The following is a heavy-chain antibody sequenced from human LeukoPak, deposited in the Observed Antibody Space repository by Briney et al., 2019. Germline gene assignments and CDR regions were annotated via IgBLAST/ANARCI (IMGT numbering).Heavy chain of an antibody. CDR2: IYYSGST. CDR1: GGSVSSYY. V-gene: IGHV4-59*08. J-gene: IGHJ3*02. D-gene: IGHD3-22*01. CDR3: ARRHYYGSSGPTFDAFDI. Sequence: PSETLSLTCTVSGGSVSSYYWSWIRQPPGKGLEWIGYIYYSGSTNYNPSLKSRVTISVDTSKNQFSLKLSSVTAADTAVYYCARRHYYGSSGPTFDAFDIWGQGTMVTVSS.